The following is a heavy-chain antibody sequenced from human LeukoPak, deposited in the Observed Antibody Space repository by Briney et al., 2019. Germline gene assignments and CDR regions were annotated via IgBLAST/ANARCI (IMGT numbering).Heavy chain of an antibody. CDR3: AKGVYYYDSSGYYYTYYFDY. D-gene: IGHD3-22*01. CDR2: IMKDGGDK. J-gene: IGHJ4*02. CDR1: GFIFTNYW. Sequence: PGGSLRLSCAASGFIFTNYWMTWVRQAPGKGLEWVANIMKDGGDKYYVDSVKGRFTISRDNAKNSVYLQMNSLRAEDTAVYDCAKGVYYYDSSGYYYTYYFDYWGQGTLVTVSS. V-gene: IGHV3-7*01.